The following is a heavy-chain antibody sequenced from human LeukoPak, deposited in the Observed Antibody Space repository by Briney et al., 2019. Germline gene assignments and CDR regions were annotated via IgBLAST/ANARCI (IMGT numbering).Heavy chain of an antibody. CDR2: INPNSGGT. CDR3: ATYYYDSSGYYRTYNY. J-gene: IGHJ4*02. Sequence: GASVKVSCKASGYTFTGYYMHWVRQAPGQGLEWMGWINPNSGGTNYAQKFQGRVTMTRDTSISTAYMELSRLRSDDTAVCYCATYYYDSSGYYRTYNYWGQGTLVTVSS. D-gene: IGHD3-22*01. V-gene: IGHV1-2*02. CDR1: GYTFTGYY.